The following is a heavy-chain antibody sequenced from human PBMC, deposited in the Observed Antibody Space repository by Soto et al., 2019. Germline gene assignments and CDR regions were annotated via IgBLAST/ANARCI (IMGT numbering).Heavy chain of an antibody. CDR1: GFTFSSYS. V-gene: IGHV3-21*01. J-gene: IGHJ6*02. CDR2: ISSSSSYI. D-gene: IGHD2-21*02. Sequence: PGGSLRLSCAASGFTFSSYSMNWVRQAPGKGLEWVSSISSSSSYIYYADSVKGRFTISRDNAKNSLYLQMNSLRAEDTAVYYCARDKTYCGGDCYSLVVDDYYGMDVWGQGTTVTVSS. CDR3: ARDKTYCGGDCYSLVVDDYYGMDV.